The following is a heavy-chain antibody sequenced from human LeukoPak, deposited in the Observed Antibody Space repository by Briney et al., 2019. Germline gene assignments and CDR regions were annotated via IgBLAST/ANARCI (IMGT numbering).Heavy chain of an antibody. CDR2: ISSSSSTI. Sequence: TGGSLRLSCAASGFTFSSYSMNWLRQAPGRGLEWVSYISSSSSTIYYADSVKGRFNISRDNAKNSLYLQMNSLRAEDTAVYYCASGLRYFDWLLFGAFDIWGQGTMVTVSS. V-gene: IGHV3-48*01. CDR1: GFTFSSYS. CDR3: ASGLRYFDWLLFGAFDI. D-gene: IGHD3-9*01. J-gene: IGHJ3*02.